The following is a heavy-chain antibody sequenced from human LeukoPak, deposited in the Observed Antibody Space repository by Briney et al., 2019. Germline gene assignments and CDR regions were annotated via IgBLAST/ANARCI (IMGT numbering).Heavy chain of an antibody. CDR3: ARGPAVVVAAMRRYYFDY. Sequence: PSETLSLTCTVSGGSISSSSYYWGWIRQPPGKGLEWIGYIFYSGSTNYNPSLKSRITISVDTSKNQFSLKLSSVTAADTAVYYCARGPAVVVAAMRRYYFDYWGQGTLVTVSS. CDR2: IFYSGST. CDR1: GGSISSSSYY. D-gene: IGHD2-15*01. J-gene: IGHJ4*02. V-gene: IGHV4-61*05.